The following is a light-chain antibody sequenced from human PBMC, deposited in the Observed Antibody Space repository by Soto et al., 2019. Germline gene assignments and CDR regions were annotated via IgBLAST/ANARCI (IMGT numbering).Light chain of an antibody. CDR2: EVN. Sequence: QSALTQPASVSGSPGQSITISCTGTSSDVGSYNLVSWYQQHPGKAPKLMIYEVNKRPSGVSNRFSGSKSGNTASLTISRLQAEDEADYYCCSYAGSSTYVFGTGTKLTVL. CDR3: CSYAGSSTYV. V-gene: IGLV2-23*02. CDR1: SSDVGSYNL. J-gene: IGLJ1*01.